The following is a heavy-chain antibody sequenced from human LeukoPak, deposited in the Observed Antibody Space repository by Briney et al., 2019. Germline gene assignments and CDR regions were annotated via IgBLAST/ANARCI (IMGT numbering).Heavy chain of an antibody. CDR1: GGSFSGYY. Sequence: SETLSLTCAVYGGSFSGYYWSWIRQPPGKGLEWIGEINHSGSTNYNPSLKSRVTISVDTSKNQFSLKLSSVTAAGTAVYYCATSYYDSRGYYYDDAFDIWGQGTMVTVFS. CDR2: INHSGST. J-gene: IGHJ3*02. V-gene: IGHV4-34*01. D-gene: IGHD3-22*01. CDR3: ATSYYDSRGYYYDDAFDI.